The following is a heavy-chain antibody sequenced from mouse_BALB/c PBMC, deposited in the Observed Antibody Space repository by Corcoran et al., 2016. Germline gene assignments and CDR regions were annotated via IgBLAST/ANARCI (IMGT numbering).Heavy chain of an antibody. Sequence: QVQLRQSGGELMKLGAAVKISCKATGYTCSSYWIEGVKQRPGHGLEWVGEILPGSGSTNYNEKFKGKGTFTADTSSNTAYMQLSSLTYEDSAVYYCARSDYYYGSRDYALYYWCQGTSVTVSS. CDR3: ARSDYYYGSRDYALYY. J-gene: IGHJ4*01. D-gene: IGHD1-1*01. V-gene: IGHV1-9*01. CDR1: GYTCSSYW. CDR2: ILPGSGST.